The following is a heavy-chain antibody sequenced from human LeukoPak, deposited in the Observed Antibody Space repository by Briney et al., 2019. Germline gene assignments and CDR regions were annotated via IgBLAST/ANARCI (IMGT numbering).Heavy chain of an antibody. V-gene: IGHV4-4*07. J-gene: IGHJ4*02. CDR3: ERTKLGGDQYYFDY. CDR1: GGSISSYY. D-gene: IGHD4-17*01. Sequence: MPPETLSLTCTVSGGSISSYYWSWIRQPAGKGLEWIRRIYTSGSTNYNPSLKSRVTMSVDTSKNQFSLKLTSVTAADTAVYYCERTKLGGDQYYFDYWGQGTLATVSS. CDR2: IYTSGST.